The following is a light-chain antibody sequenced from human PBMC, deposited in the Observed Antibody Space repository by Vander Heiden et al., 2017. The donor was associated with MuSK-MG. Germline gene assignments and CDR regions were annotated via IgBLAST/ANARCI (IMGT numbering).Light chain of an antibody. J-gene: IGKJ5*01. V-gene: IGKV1-NL1*01. Sequence: DIQVTQSPSSLSASVGDTVTITCRASQGISNSLALYQHKPGQVPNLLVYSASRLESGVPSRFSGSGSGTDYSLTISGLQPEDFATYYCQQYYDVPFIFGQGTRLDIK. CDR3: QQYYDVPFI. CDR1: QGISNS. CDR2: SAS.